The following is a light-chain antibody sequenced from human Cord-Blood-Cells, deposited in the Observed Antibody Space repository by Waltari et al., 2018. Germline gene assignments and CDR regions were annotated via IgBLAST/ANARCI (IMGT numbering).Light chain of an antibody. CDR3: QQSYSTPYT. V-gene: IGKV1-39*01. Sequence: IQMTQSPSSLSASVGDRVTITCRASQSISSYLNCYQQKPGKAPKLLIYAASILQSGVPSRFSGSGSVTDFTLTISSLQPEDFATYYCQQSYSTPYTFGQGTKLEIK. CDR2: AAS. J-gene: IGKJ2*01. CDR1: QSISSY.